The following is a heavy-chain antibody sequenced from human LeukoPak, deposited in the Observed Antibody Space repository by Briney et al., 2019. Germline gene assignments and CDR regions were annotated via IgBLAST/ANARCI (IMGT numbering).Heavy chain of an antibody. CDR1: GGSISSSNW. V-gene: IGHV4-4*02. D-gene: IGHD6-13*01. CDR2: IYHSGST. Sequence: SETLSLTCAVSGGSISSSNWWSWVRQPPGKGLEWIGEIYHSGSTNYNPSLKSRVTTSVGKSKNQFSLKLSSVTAADTAVYYCARMAAADYYFDYWGQGTLVTVSS. CDR3: ARMAAADYYFDY. J-gene: IGHJ4*02.